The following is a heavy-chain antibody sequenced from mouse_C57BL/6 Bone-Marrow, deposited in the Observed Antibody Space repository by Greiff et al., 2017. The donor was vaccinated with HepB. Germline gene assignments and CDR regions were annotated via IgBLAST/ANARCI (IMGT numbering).Heavy chain of an antibody. Sequence: EVNVVESGGDLVKPGGSLKLSCAASGFTFSSYGMSWVRQTPDKRLEWVATISSGGSYTYYPDSVKGRFTISRDNAKNTLYLQMSSLKSEDTAMYYCASRCDYWGQGTTLTVSS. CDR2: ISSGGSYT. V-gene: IGHV5-6*02. CDR1: GFTFSSYG. CDR3: ASRCDY. J-gene: IGHJ2*01.